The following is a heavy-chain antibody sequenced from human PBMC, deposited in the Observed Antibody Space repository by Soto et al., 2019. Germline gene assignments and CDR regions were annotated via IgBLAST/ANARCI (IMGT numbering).Heavy chain of an antibody. CDR3: AKDLGHGGRGAFDI. CDR2: ISYDGSNK. CDR1: GFTFSNYG. Sequence: QVQLVESGGGVVQPGRSLRLSCAASGFTFSNYGMHWVRQAPGKGLEWVAVISYDGSNKYYADSVKGRFTISRDNSKNTLYLQMNSLRAEATAVYYCAKDLGHGGRGAFDIWGQGTMVTVSS. J-gene: IGHJ3*02. V-gene: IGHV3-30*18. D-gene: IGHD7-27*01.